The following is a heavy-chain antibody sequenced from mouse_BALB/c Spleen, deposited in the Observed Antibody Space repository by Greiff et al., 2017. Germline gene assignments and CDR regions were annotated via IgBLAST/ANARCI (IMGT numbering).Heavy chain of an antibody. CDR1: GYTFTSYW. CDR2: IYPSDSYT. Sequence: QVQLQQPGAELVRPGASVKLSCKASGYTFTSYWINWVKQRPGQGLEWIGNIYPSDSYTNYNQKFKDKATLTVDKSSSTAYMQLSSPTSEDSAVYYCTRLLRSPTYFDYWGQGTTLTVSS. V-gene: IGHV1-69*02. D-gene: IGHD1-1*01. CDR3: TRLLRSPTYFDY. J-gene: IGHJ2*01.